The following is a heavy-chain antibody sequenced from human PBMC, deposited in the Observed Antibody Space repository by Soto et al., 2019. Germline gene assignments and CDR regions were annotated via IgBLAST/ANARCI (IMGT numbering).Heavy chain of an antibody. V-gene: IGHV4-31*03. CDR3: ARDRFRSGGNCELDY. J-gene: IGHJ4*02. CDR2: NYYSGSS. Sequence: SETLSLTCTFSCGSIISGGYYWSRLRQHPGQGLEWIGYNYYSGSSYYNPSLKNRATTSVDTSKNQFSLKQSSVTAAEKAVYYCARDRFRSGGNCELDYWGQGTLVTVSS. CDR1: CGSIISGGYY. D-gene: IGHD2-15*01.